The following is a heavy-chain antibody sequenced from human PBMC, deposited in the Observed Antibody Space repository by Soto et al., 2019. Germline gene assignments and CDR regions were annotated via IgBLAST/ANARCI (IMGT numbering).Heavy chain of an antibody. CDR3: AKDLREMATIRPDS. CDR2: ISYDGIDK. D-gene: IGHD5-12*01. CDR1: GFTFSSFG. Sequence: GGSLRLSCAASGFTFSSFGIHWVRQAPGKGLEWVAVISYDGIDKNYGDSVKGRFTISRENSKNMVYLQMNSLRAEDTAVYYCAKDLREMATIRPDSWGQGIGVTVSS. J-gene: IGHJ4*02. V-gene: IGHV3-30*18.